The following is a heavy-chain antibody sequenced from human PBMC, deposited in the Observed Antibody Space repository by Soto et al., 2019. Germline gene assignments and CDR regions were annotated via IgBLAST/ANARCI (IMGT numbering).Heavy chain of an antibody. D-gene: IGHD2-2*01. Sequence: ASVKVSCKAPGYTFTSYGISWVRQAPGQGLEWMGWISAYNGNTNYAQKLQGRVTMTTDTSTSTAYMELRSLRSDDTAVYYCARYGGYCSSTSCQGYNWFDPWGQGTLVTVSS. CDR3: ARYGGYCSSTSCQGYNWFDP. V-gene: IGHV1-18*04. CDR2: ISAYNGNT. CDR1: GYTFTSYG. J-gene: IGHJ5*02.